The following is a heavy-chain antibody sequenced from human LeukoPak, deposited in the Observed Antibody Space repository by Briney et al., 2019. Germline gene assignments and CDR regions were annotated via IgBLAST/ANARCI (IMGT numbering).Heavy chain of an antibody. D-gene: IGHD3-22*01. CDR1: GYTFTSYG. CDR2: ISAYNGNT. CDR3: ARGGDPYYYDSSGYLYYFDY. J-gene: IGHJ4*02. Sequence: ASVKVSCTASGYTFTSYGISWVRQAPGQGLEWMGWISAYNGNTNYAQKLQGRVTMTTDTSTSTAYMELRSLRSDDTAVYYCARGGDPYYYDSSGYLYYFDYWGQGTLVTVSS. V-gene: IGHV1-18*01.